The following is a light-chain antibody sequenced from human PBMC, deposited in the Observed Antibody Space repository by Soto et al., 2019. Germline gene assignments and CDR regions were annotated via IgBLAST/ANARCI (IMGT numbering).Light chain of an antibody. Sequence: EIVMTQSPATLSVSPGERATLSCRASQSVSSDLVWYQHKPGQAPRLLXYGASTRATGIPARFSGSGSGTEFTLTISSLQSEDFAVYYCQQYNNWPPWTFGQGTKVDIK. J-gene: IGKJ1*01. CDR2: GAS. CDR1: QSVSSD. V-gene: IGKV3-15*01. CDR3: QQYNNWPPWT.